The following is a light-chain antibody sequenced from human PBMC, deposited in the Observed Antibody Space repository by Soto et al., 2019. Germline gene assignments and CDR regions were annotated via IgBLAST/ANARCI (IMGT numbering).Light chain of an antibody. CDR3: QHYNTYST. V-gene: IGKV1-5*03. J-gene: IGKJ1*01. Sequence: DIQMTQSPSTLSASVGGRVTITCRASQSIRSWLAWYAQKPGKAPKLLIHKASSLESGDPARFSGSGSGTEFILTINGLQPDDFATYFCQHYNTYSTFGQGTKVDNK. CDR2: KAS. CDR1: QSIRSW.